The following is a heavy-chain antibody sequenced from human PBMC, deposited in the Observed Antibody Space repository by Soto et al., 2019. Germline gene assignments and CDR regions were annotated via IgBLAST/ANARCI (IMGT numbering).Heavy chain of an antibody. CDR2: INPIFGTP. CDR1: GGTFSSYA. CDR3: AREGRHFDY. Sequence: AVKVSCKASGGTFSSYAISWVRQAPGQGLEWMGGINPIFGTPHYAQKYQGRVTITADTFTNTAYMELTRLTSDDTAVYFCAREGRHFDYWGQGTLVTVSS. J-gene: IGHJ4*02. V-gene: IGHV1-69*06.